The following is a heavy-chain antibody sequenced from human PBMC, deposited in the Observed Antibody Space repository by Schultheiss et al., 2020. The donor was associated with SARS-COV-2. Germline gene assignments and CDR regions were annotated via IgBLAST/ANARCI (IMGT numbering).Heavy chain of an antibody. CDR2: ISGSGGST. J-gene: IGHJ3*02. Sequence: GESLKISCAASGFTFSSYAMSWVRQAPGKGLEWVSAISGSGGSTYYADSVKGRFTISRDNSKNTLYLQMNSLRAEDTAVYYCAKRENGATLDAFDIWGQGTMVTVSS. D-gene: IGHD1-26*01. V-gene: IGHV3-23*01. CDR1: GFTFSSYA. CDR3: AKRENGATLDAFDI.